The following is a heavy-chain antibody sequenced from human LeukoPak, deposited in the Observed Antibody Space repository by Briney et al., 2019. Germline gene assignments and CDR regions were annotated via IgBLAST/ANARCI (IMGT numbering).Heavy chain of an antibody. CDR3: ARQGVGATDF. CDR1: GGSINSYGYY. D-gene: IGHD1-26*01. Sequence: SETLSLTCSVSGGSINSYGYYWAWIRQPPGKRPEWIGSIFYSGSTHYNPSLQSRITISADTSKGQFSLKLSSVTAADTAVYYCARQGVGATDFWGQGSLITVSS. CDR2: IFYSGST. J-gene: IGHJ4*02. V-gene: IGHV4-39*01.